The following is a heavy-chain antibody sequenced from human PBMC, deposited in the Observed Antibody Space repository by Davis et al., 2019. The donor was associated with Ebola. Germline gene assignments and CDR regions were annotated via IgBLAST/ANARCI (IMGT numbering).Heavy chain of an antibody. J-gene: IGHJ3*01. CDR1: GFTFGSYA. CDR3: AKDTSNVWFDV. D-gene: IGHD6-19*01. V-gene: IGHV3-23*01. CDR2: LGTSADT. Sequence: PGGSLRLSCAASGFTFGSYAMTWARQVPGKGLEWVSTLGTSADTYYADSVKGRFTISRDNSKNTLYLQMNSLRVEDTAIYYCAKDTSNVWFDVWGQGTMVTVSS.